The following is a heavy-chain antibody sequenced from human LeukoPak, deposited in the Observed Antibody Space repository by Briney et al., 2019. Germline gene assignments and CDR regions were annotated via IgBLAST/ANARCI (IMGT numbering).Heavy chain of an antibody. Sequence: ASVTVSCKASGYTFTSYGISWVRQAPGQGLEWMGWISAYNGNTNYAQKLQGRVTMTTDTSTSTAYMELRSLRSDDTAVYYCARDRRYFDFWYFDVWGRGTPVTVSS. V-gene: IGHV1-18*01. CDR3: ARDRRYFDFWYFDV. CDR2: ISAYNGNT. CDR1: GYTFTSYG. J-gene: IGHJ2*01. D-gene: IGHD3-9*01.